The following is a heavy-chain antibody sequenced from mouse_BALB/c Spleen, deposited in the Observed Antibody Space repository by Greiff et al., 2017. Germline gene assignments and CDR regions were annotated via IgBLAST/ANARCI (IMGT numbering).Heavy chain of an antibody. CDR2: IYPGNVNT. J-gene: IGHJ3*01. V-gene: IGHV1S56*01. CDR3: ARGVAWFAY. CDR1: GYTFTSYY. Sequence: VKLMESGPELVKPGASVRISCKASGYTFTSYYIHWVKQRPGQGLEWIGWIYPGNVNTKYNEKFKGKATLTADKSSSTAYMQLSSLTSEDSAVYFCARGVAWFAYWGQGTLVTVSA.